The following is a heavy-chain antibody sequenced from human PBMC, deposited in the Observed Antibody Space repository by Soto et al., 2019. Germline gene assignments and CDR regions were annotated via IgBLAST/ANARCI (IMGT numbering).Heavy chain of an antibody. CDR3: TGLPLDIVVVPAAIPPDY. V-gene: IGHV3-49*04. J-gene: IGHJ4*02. CDR1: GFTFGDYA. Sequence: PGGSLRLSCTASGFTFGDYAMSWVRKAPGKGLEWVGFIRSKAYGGTTDYAASVKGRFTISRDDSKGIAYLQMNSLKTEYTAVYYCTGLPLDIVVVPAAIPPDYWGQGTLFTVSS. D-gene: IGHD2-2*03. CDR2: IRSKAYGGTT.